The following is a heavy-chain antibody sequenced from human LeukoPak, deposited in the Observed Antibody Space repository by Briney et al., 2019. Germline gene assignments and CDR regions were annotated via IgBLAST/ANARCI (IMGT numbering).Heavy chain of an antibody. Sequence: GGSLRLSCAASGFTFSSYSMNWVRQAPGKGLEWASSISSSSSYIYYADSVKGRFTISRDNAKNSLYLQMNSLRAEDTAVYYCARDGGYSSSWYAENWFDPWGQGTLVTVSS. CDR3: ARDGGYSSSWYAENWFDP. J-gene: IGHJ5*02. CDR1: GFTFSSYS. CDR2: ISSSSSYI. D-gene: IGHD6-13*01. V-gene: IGHV3-21*01.